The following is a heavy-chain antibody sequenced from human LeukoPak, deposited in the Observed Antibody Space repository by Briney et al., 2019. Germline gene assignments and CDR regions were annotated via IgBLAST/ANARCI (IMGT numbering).Heavy chain of an antibody. J-gene: IGHJ3*02. V-gene: IGHV3-23*01. CDR2: IGGSGYST. Sequence: GGTLRLSCAASGFTFSTYGMTWVRQAPGKGLEWVSAIGGSGYSTYYADSVKGRFTISRDNSRNTLYLQMNSLRAEDTAVYYCAKGACGGDCYPYDAFDIRGQGTMVTVSS. CDR1: GFTFSTYG. D-gene: IGHD2-21*02. CDR3: AKGACGGDCYPYDAFDI.